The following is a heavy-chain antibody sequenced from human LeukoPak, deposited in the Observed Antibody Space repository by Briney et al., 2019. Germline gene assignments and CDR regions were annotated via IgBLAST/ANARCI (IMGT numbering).Heavy chain of an antibody. CDR2: ISAYNGNT. CDR3: ARWGREDILTGYQGCYFDY. Sequence: GASVKVSCKASGYTFTSYGISWVRQAPGQGLEWMGWISAYNGNTNYAQKLQGRVTMTTDTSTSTAYMELRSLRSDDTAVYYCARWGREDILTGYQGCYFDYWGQGTLVTVSS. CDR1: GYTFTSYG. J-gene: IGHJ4*02. V-gene: IGHV1-18*01. D-gene: IGHD3-9*01.